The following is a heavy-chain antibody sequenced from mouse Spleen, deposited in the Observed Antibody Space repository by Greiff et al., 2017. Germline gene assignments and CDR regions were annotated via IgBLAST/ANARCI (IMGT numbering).Heavy chain of an antibody. CDR1: GYAFSSSW. V-gene: IGHV1-82*01. CDR3: AREGGKAMDY. J-gene: IGHJ4*01. D-gene: IGHD2-1*01. Sequence: VQVVESGPELVKPGASVKISCKASGYAFSSSWMNWVKQRPGKGLEWIGRIYPGDGDTNYNGKFKGKATLTADKSSSTAYMQLSSLTSEDSAVYFCAREGGKAMDYWGQGTSVTVSS. CDR2: IYPGDGDT.